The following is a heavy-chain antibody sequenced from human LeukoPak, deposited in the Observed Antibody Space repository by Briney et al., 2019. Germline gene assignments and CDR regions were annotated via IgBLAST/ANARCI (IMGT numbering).Heavy chain of an antibody. CDR1: GYSISSGYY. J-gene: IGHJ3*02. CDR3: ARDSSYYDSSGYYYVFHAFDI. V-gene: IGHV4-38-2*02. CDR2: IYHSGST. Sequence: PSETLSLTCTVSGYSISSGYYWGWIRQPPGKGLEWIGSIYHSGSTYYNPSLKSRVTISVDTSKNQFSLKLNSVTAADTAVYYCARDSSYYDSSGYYYVFHAFDIWGQGTMVTVSS. D-gene: IGHD3-22*01.